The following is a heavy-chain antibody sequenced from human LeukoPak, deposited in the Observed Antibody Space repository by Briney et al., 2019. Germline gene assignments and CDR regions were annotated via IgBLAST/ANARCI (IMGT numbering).Heavy chain of an antibody. CDR2: IYSGGST. Sequence: PGGPLRLSCAASGFTVSSNYMSWVRQAPGKGLEWVSVIYSGGSTYYADSVKGRFTISRDNAKNSLYLQMSNLRAEDTAVYFCARGGGLDVWGQGATVTVSS. J-gene: IGHJ6*02. D-gene: IGHD3-16*01. V-gene: IGHV3-53*01. CDR1: GFTVSSNY. CDR3: ARGGGLDV.